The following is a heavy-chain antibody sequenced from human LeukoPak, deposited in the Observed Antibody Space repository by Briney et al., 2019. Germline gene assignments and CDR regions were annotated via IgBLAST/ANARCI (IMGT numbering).Heavy chain of an antibody. CDR2: IRSKVNSYAT. V-gene: IGHV3-73*01. CDR3: IRPERRSEAAYPDASDI. D-gene: IGHD6-13*01. J-gene: IGHJ3*02. Sequence: PGGSLRLSCAASGFTFSGSTMHWVRQPSGKGLEWVGRIRSKVNSYATAYAASVKGRFTISRDDSKNMAYLQMNSLKTEDTAVYYCIRPERRSEAAYPDASDIWGQGTMVTVSS. CDR1: GFTFSGST.